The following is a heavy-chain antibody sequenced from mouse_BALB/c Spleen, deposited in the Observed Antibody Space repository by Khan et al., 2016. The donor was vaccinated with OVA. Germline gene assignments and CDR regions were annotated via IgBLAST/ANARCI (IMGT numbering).Heavy chain of an antibody. CDR2: FYPGNSDT. CDR1: GYSFTDYW. J-gene: IGHJ3*01. CDR3: TRAGYGAFAY. D-gene: IGHD1-1*01. Sequence: VQLQQSGTVLARPGASVKMSCKASGYSFTDYWIHWVKQRPGQGLEWIGAFYPGNSDTSYNQKFKGKAKLTAVTSASTAYMELSSLTSEDSAVFYCTRAGYGAFAYWGQGTLVTVSA. V-gene: IGHV1-5*01.